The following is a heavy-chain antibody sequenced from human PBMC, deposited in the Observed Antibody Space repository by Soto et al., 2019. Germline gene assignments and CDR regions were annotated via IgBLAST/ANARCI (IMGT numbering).Heavy chain of an antibody. V-gene: IGHV1-46*01. J-gene: IGHJ1*01. D-gene: IGHD6-19*01. Sequence: QVHLVQSGAEVKKPGASVNVSCQASGSITNHHMHWVRQAPGPGLEGMGIFNPSGLSTTYAQKFQGRVNITRDPSPSTVDMELGSLTSEDTAVYFCAKVTHRGPIAVAGPLGSWGQGTLVIVSS. CDR3: AKVTHRGPIAVAGPLGS. CDR1: GSITNHH. CDR2: FNPSGLST.